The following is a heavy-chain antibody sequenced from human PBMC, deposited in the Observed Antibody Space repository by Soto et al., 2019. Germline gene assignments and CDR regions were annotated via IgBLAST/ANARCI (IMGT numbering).Heavy chain of an antibody. D-gene: IGHD5-12*01. J-gene: IGHJ1*01. CDR1: GFTFSTYA. CDR2: ISSTSSFR. Sequence: GGSLSLSCAASGFTFSTYAMNWVRQAPGKGLEWVSSISSTSSFRYYADSVKGRFTISRDNAKNSLYLQMNSLRAQDTAVYYCARGAPGRDGYNLDFQHWGQGTLVTVSS. V-gene: IGHV3-21*01. CDR3: ARGAPGRDGYNLDFQH.